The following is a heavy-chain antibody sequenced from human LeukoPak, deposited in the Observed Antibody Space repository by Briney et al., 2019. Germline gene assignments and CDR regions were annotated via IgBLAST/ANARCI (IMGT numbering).Heavy chain of an antibody. J-gene: IGHJ4*02. CDR2: IYYSGST. CDR1: GGSISSYY. CDR3: ARDRGIAVAGTGFDY. D-gene: IGHD6-19*01. V-gene: IGHV4-59*01. Sequence: PSETLSLTCTVSGGSISSYYWSWTRQPPGKGLEWSGYIYYSGSTNYNPSLKSRVTISVDTSKNQFSLKLSSVTAADTAVYYCARDRGIAVAGTGFDYWGQGTLVTVSS.